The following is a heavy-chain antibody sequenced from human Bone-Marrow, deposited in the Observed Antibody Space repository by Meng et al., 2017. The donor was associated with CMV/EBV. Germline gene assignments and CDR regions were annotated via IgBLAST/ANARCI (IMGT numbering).Heavy chain of an antibody. J-gene: IGHJ6*02. CDR1: GGSFSDYY. D-gene: IGHD4/OR15-4a*01. V-gene: IGHV4-34*01. CDR2: IHHSGST. CDR3: AGARNDYYYYSGMDV. Sequence: SETLSLTCAVYGGSFSDYYWTWVRHPPGMGLEWIGEIHHSGSTNYNPSLKSRVIISIDTSKNQFSLKVSFVTAADTAVYYCAGARNDYYYYSGMDVWGQGTTVTVSS.